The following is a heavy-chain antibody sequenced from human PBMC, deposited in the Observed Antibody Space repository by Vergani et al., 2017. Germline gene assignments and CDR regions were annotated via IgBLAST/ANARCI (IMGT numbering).Heavy chain of an antibody. D-gene: IGHD3-3*01. Sequence: VQLVESGGGLIQPGGSLRLSCAASGFTVSSNYMSWVRQAPGKGLEWVSVIYSGGSTYYADSVKGRFTISRDNSKNTLYLQMNSLRAEDTAVYYCAGGSGYNYYYYMDVWGKGTTVTVSS. J-gene: IGHJ6*03. CDR3: AGGSGYNYYYYMDV. CDR1: GFTVSSNY. V-gene: IGHV3-53*01. CDR2: IYSGGST.